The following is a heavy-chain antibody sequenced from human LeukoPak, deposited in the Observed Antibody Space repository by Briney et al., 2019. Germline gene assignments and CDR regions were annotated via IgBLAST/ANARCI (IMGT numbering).Heavy chain of an antibody. CDR3: ARDQRYCSSSSCPWEPFDY. CDR2: IKHDGSEN. Sequence: GGSLRLSCAASGFTFSSYWMSWVRQAPGKGLEWVANIKHDGSENYYVAFVKGRFTISRDNAKNSLYLQMNSLRAEDTAVYYCARDQRYCSSSSCPWEPFDYWGQGTLVTVSS. J-gene: IGHJ4*02. D-gene: IGHD2-2*01. V-gene: IGHV3-7*05. CDR1: GFTFSSYW.